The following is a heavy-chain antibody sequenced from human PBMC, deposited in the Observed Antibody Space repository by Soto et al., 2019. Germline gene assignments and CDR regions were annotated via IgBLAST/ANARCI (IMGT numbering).Heavy chain of an antibody. CDR3: AKDLGFWTGINFDY. Sequence: PGGSLRLSCAASGFTFDNTAMSWVRQAPGKGLEWVSGISGSGGLIYYGDSVKGRFTISRDNSKNTLSLQLNNLRAEDTAVYYCAKDLGFWTGINFDYWGQGALVTVSS. J-gene: IGHJ4*02. CDR1: GFTFDNTA. V-gene: IGHV3-23*01. CDR2: ISGSGGLI. D-gene: IGHD2-8*02.